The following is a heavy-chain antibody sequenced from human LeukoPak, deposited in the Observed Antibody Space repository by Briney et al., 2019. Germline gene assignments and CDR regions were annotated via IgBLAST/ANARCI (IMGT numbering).Heavy chain of an antibody. Sequence: GGSLRLSCEVSGFIFSNSWMHWVRQTPGKGLVWVSRMYGDMSDISYADSAKGRFTISRDNAKNTVYLQMNRLRGEDTAVYYCARDLGLRGSKWGQGTLVTVSS. J-gene: IGHJ4*02. D-gene: IGHD4-23*01. CDR3: ARDLGLRGSK. CDR2: MYGDMSDI. CDR1: GFIFSNSW. V-gene: IGHV3-74*01.